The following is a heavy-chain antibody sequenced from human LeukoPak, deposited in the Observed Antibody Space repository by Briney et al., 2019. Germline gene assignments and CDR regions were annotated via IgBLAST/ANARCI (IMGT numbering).Heavy chain of an antibody. J-gene: IGHJ4*02. Sequence: GGSLRLSCAASGFTFNTSEMIWVRQAPGKGLGWVSYIGSNGATKYYSDSVRGRFTISRDNAKKSLFLQMNSLRAKDSGIYYCARESDREVVIEYWGQGILVTVSS. CDR1: GFTFNTSE. D-gene: IGHD3-10*01. V-gene: IGHV3-48*03. CDR2: IGSNGATK. CDR3: ARESDREVVIEY.